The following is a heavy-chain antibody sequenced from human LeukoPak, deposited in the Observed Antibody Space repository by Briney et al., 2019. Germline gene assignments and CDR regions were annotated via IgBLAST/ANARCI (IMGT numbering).Heavy chain of an antibody. V-gene: IGHV4-38-2*02. J-gene: IGHJ5*02. D-gene: IGHD5-12*01. Sequence: PSETLSINCVVSGYSISSGYYWCWIRRPPGKGLEWIASSYHSDSTYYNPSLKSRVTISVDTSKNHFSLKLSSVTAADTAVYYCVRDRGSSGYVSGWFDAWGQGTLVTVSS. CDR3: VRDRGSSGYVSGWFDA. CDR2: SYHSDST. CDR1: GYSISSGYY.